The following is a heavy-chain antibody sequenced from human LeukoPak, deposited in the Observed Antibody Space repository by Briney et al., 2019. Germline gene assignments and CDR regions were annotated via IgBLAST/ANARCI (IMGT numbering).Heavy chain of an antibody. D-gene: IGHD4-17*01. CDR2: INPNSGGT. CDR3: ARGPMVTTNYYYYMDV. Sequence: ASVKVSCKASGYTFTGYYMHWVRQAPGQGLEWMGWINPNSGGTNYAQKFQGRVTMTRDTSIRTAYMELSRLRSDDTAVYHCARGPMVTTNYYYYMDVWGKGTTVTMSS. CDR1: GYTFTGYY. V-gene: IGHV1-2*02. J-gene: IGHJ6*03.